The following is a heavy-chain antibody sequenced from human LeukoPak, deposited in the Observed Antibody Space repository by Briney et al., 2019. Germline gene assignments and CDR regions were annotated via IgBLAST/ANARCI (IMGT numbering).Heavy chain of an antibody. Sequence: ASETLSLTCTVSGGSISSYYWSWIRQPPGKGLEWIGYIYYSGSTNYNPSLKSRVTISVDTSKNQFSLKLSSVTAADTAVYYCARDSTMQLGAFEIWGQGTTVIVSS. CDR3: ARDSTMQLGAFEI. J-gene: IGHJ3*02. V-gene: IGHV4-59*01. D-gene: IGHD2-2*01. CDR1: GGSISSYY. CDR2: IYYSGST.